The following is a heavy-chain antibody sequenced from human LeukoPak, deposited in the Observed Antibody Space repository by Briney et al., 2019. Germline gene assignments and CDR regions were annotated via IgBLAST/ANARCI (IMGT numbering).Heavy chain of an antibody. CDR1: GFTVSSNY. D-gene: IGHD2-2*01. J-gene: IGHJ3*02. CDR2: IYSGGST. CDR3: ARKVPAATAIYAFDI. V-gene: IGHV3-53*01. Sequence: GGSLRLSCAASGFTVSSNYMSWVRQAPGKGLEWVSVIYSGGSTYYADSVKGRFTISRDNFKNTLYLQMNSLRAEDTAVYYCARKVPAATAIYAFDIWGQGTMVTVSS.